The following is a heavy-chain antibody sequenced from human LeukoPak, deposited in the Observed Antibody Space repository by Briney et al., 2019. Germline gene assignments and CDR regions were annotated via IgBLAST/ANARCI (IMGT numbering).Heavy chain of an antibody. V-gene: IGHV1-69*05. CDR1: GGTFSSYA. J-gene: IGHJ4*02. Sequence: ASVKVSCKASGGTFSSYAISWVRQAPGQGLEWMGRIIPIFGTAKYAQKFQGRVTITTDESTSTAYMELSSLRSEDTAVYYCASEMATIISAPDYWGQGTLVTVSS. CDR3: ASEMATIISAPDY. D-gene: IGHD5-24*01. CDR2: IIPIFGTA.